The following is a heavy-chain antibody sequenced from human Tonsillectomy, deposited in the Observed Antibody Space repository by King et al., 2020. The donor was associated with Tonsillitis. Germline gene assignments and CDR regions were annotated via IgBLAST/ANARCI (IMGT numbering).Heavy chain of an antibody. D-gene: IGHD6-19*01. CDR1: GFTFDDNG. Sequence: EVQLVESGGGVVRPGGSLRLSCAASGFTFDDNGLSWVRQAPGKGLEWVSGINWNGGSTAYADSEKGRFTISRDNAKNSLYLQMNSLRAEDTALYYCARVGSKQWLVPNYFDFWGQGTLVTVSS. J-gene: IGHJ4*02. CDR3: ARVGSKQWLVPNYFDF. CDR2: INWNGGST. V-gene: IGHV3-20*04.